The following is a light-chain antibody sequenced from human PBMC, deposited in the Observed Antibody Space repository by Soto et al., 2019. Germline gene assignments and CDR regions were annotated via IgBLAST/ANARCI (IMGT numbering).Light chain of an antibody. CDR1: QSVSSY. Sequence: ELVLTQSPGTLSLSPGERDTLSCRASQSVSSYLAWYQKKPGQAPRLLIYDAYTRATGIPARFSGSGSGTEFTLTISSLQSEDFAVYYCQQYNNWPLWTCGQGTKVDIK. J-gene: IGKJ1*01. V-gene: IGKV3-15*01. CDR2: DAY. CDR3: QQYNNWPLWT.